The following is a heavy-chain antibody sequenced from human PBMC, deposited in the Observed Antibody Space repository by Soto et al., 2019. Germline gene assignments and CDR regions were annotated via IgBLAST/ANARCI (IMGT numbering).Heavy chain of an antibody. CDR2: IKQDGSEK. CDR1: GFTFSSYW. J-gene: IGHJ4*02. CDR3: ARDPDGDYAFVYFDY. V-gene: IGHV3-7*03. D-gene: IGHD4-17*01. Sequence: GGSLRLSCAASGFTFSSYWMSWVRQAPGKGLEWVANIKQDGSEKYYVDSVKGRFTISRDNAKNSLYLQMNSLRAEDTAVYYCARDPDGDYAFVYFDYWGQGTLVTVSS.